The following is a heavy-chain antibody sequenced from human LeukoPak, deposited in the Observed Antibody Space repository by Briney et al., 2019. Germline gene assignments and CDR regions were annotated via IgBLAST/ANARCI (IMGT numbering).Heavy chain of an antibody. CDR2: IKQDGSEK. CDR3: ARATQYSSSWINNWFDP. D-gene: IGHD6-13*01. V-gene: IGHV3-7*01. CDR1: GFTFSSYA. J-gene: IGHJ5*02. Sequence: GGSLRLSCAASGFTFSSYAMSWVRQAPGKGLEWVANIKQDGSEKYYVDSVKGRFTISRDNAKNSLYLQMNSLRAEDTAVYYCARATQYSSSWINNWFDPWGQGTLVTVSS.